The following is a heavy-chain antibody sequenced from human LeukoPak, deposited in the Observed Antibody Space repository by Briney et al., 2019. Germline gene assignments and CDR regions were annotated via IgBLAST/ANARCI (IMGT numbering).Heavy chain of an antibody. D-gene: IGHD3-3*01. CDR3: ARDYDFWSGPDV. CDR1: GGSISSSNYY. Sequence: PSETLSLTCTVSGGSISSSNYYWGWIRQPPGKGLEWIGSIYYSGSTYYNPSLKSRVTISVDTSKDQFSLKLSSVTAADTAVYYCARDYDFWSGPDVWGKGTTVTVSS. J-gene: IGHJ6*04. CDR2: IYYSGST. V-gene: IGHV4-39*07.